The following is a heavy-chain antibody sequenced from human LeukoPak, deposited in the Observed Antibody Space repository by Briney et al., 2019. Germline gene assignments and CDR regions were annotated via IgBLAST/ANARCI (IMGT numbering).Heavy chain of an antibody. Sequence: GGSLRLSCAASGFSFSSYEMNWVRQAPRKGLEWVSYISSSGSTKYYADSVKGRFSISRDNSKNSVYLQMNSLRAEDTALYYCARDKGYDGWEVSGAMDVWGKGTTVTVSS. J-gene: IGHJ6*03. CDR1: GFSFSSYE. CDR3: ARDKGYDGWEVSGAMDV. D-gene: IGHD3-16*01. V-gene: IGHV3-48*03. CDR2: ISSSGSTK.